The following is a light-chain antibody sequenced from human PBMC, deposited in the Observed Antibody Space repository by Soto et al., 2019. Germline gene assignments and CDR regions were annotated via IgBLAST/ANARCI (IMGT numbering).Light chain of an antibody. CDR1: QSVSSD. CDR2: GAS. CDR3: QQYHNWPQT. Sequence: EIVMTQSPATLSVSPGERAALSCRASQSVSSDLAWYQQKPGQAPRLLMYGASTRATAVPARFSGSWSGTEFTLTISGVQSEDFALYYCQQYHNWPQTFGQGTNLEIK. J-gene: IGKJ2*01. V-gene: IGKV3-15*01.